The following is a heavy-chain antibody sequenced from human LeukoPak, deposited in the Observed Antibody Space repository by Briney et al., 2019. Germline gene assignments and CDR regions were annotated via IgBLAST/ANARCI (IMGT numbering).Heavy chain of an antibody. D-gene: IGHD4-11*01. V-gene: IGHV3-7*02. CDR2: IKYDGIEK. CDR3: AFNNNFKY. J-gene: IGHJ4*02. CDR1: GFIFSTYW. Sequence: GGSLRLSCAASGFIFSTYWLTWVRQAPGKGLEWVANIKYDGIEKYYVASVRGRFTISRDDAKNSLSLQMNNMRAEDTAVYYCAFNNNFKYWGQGTQVTVSS.